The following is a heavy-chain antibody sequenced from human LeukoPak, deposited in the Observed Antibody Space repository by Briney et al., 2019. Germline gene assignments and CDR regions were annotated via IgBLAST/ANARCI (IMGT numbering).Heavy chain of an antibody. CDR1: GFTFSSYA. J-gene: IGHJ4*02. Sequence: GGSLRLSCAASGFTFSSYAMHWVRQAPGKGLEWVAVISYDGSNKYYADSVKGRFTISRDNSKNTLYLQMNSLRAEDTAVYYCARDSNDFWSGYLYYFDYWGQGTLVTVS. CDR3: ARDSNDFWSGYLYYFDY. V-gene: IGHV3-30-3*01. D-gene: IGHD3-3*01. CDR2: ISYDGSNK.